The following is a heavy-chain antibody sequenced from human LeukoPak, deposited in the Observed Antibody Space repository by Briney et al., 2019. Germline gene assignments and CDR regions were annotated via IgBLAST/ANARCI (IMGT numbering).Heavy chain of an antibody. V-gene: IGHV1-69*13. CDR2: IIPILGTS. CDR1: GSTFSTYA. CDR3: ATTRDYYDNSGYTLLQD. D-gene: IGHD3-22*01. J-gene: IGHJ1*01. Sequence: SVTVSCKASGSTFSTYAVNWVRQAPGQGLEWMGGIIPILGTSNYAQSFQGRLTITADESSGTAYMALSSLRSEDTAIYYCATTRDYYDNSGYTLLQDWGQGTLVTVSS.